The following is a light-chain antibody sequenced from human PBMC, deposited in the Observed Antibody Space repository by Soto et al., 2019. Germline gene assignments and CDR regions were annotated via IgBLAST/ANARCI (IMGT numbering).Light chain of an antibody. CDR1: TSNIGAGYD. J-gene: IGLJ2*01. CDR3: QSYDNNLSGVI. CDR2: GHS. V-gene: IGLV1-40*01. Sequence: QSVLTQPPSVSGAPGQRVTISCTGSTSNIGAGYDVHWYHHLPGTAPKLLIYGHSNRPSGVPDRFSGSKSGASASLTITGLQAEDEADYYCQSYDNNLSGVIFGGGTKVTVL.